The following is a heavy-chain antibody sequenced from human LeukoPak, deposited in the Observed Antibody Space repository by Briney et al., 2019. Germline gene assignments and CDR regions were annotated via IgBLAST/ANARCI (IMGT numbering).Heavy chain of an antibody. Sequence: QSGGSLRLSCAASGFTFSSYAMSWVRQAPGKGLGYVSAINYKGGPTYYAASVKARFTISRHNSKNTLYLQMASLRDEDMGVYYCARVGPATAFDYWGQGTQVTVSS. V-gene: IGHV3-64*02. CDR3: ARVGPATAFDY. J-gene: IGHJ4*02. CDR2: INYKGGPT. CDR1: GFTFSSYA.